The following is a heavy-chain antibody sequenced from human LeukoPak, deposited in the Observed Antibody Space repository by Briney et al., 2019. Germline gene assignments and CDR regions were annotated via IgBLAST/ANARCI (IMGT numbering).Heavy chain of an antibody. J-gene: IGHJ2*01. CDR3: AKSMVSGSSHWYFDL. Sequence: KTGGSLRLSCAASGSTFDDYTMHGVRQAPGKGLEWVSLISWDGGSTYYADSVKGRFTISRDNSKNSLYLQMNSLRTEDTALYYCAKSMVSGSSHWYFDLWGRGTLVTVSS. CDR1: GSTFDDYT. D-gene: IGHD3-10*01. V-gene: IGHV3-43*01. CDR2: ISWDGGST.